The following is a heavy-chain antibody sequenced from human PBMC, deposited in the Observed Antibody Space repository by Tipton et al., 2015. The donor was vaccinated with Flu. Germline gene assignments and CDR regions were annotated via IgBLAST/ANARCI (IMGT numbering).Heavy chain of an antibody. Sequence: SLRLSCAASGFTFSSYAMSWVRQAPGKGLEWVSAISGSGGSTYYADSVKGRFTISRDNSKNTLYLQMNSLRAEDTAVYYCAKDWAKYSYGLMDVWGQGTTVTVSS. J-gene: IGHJ6*02. CDR2: ISGSGGST. V-gene: IGHV3-23*01. D-gene: IGHD5-18*01. CDR3: AKDWAKYSYGLMDV. CDR1: GFTFSSYA.